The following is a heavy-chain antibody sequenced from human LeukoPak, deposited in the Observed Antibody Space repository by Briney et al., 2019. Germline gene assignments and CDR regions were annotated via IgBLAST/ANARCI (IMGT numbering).Heavy chain of an antibody. CDR3: AAFRIAAAGTLGRLDY. D-gene: IGHD6-13*01. Sequence: PSETLSLTCTVSGGSISSGDYYWSWIRQPPGKGLEWIGYIYYSGSTYYNPSLKSRVTISVDTSKNQFSLKLSSVTAADTAVYYSAAFRIAAAGTLGRLDYWGQGTLVTVSS. CDR1: GGSISSGDYY. V-gene: IGHV4-30-4*01. J-gene: IGHJ4*02. CDR2: IYYSGST.